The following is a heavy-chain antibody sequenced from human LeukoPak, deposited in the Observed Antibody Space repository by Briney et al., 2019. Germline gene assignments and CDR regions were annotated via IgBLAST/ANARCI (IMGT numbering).Heavy chain of an antibody. J-gene: IGHJ4*02. D-gene: IGHD3-22*01. V-gene: IGHV3-33*01. CDR2: IWNNGNNR. Sequence: GGSLRLSCAASGFIFSDYGMHWVRQAPGKGLEWVAVIWNNGNNRYADSVRGRFTISRDDSKNTLYLQMDSLRAEDTAVYYCARPQSSSGYYWPFDDWGQGTLVTVSS. CDR3: ARPQSSSGYYWPFDD. CDR1: GFIFSDYG.